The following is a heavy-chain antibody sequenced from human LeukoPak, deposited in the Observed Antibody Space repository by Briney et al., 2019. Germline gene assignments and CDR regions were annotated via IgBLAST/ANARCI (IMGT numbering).Heavy chain of an antibody. J-gene: IGHJ6*03. CDR2: INHSGST. CDR3: ARTDIVVVPAAMGYCYYMDV. D-gene: IGHD2-2*01. Sequence: SETLSLTCAVYGGSFSDYYWSWIRQPPGKGLEWIGEINHSGSTNYNPSLKSRVIISVDTSKNQFSLKLSSVTAADTAVYYCARTDIVVVPAAMGYCYYMDVWGKGTTVTVSS. CDR1: GGSFSDYY. V-gene: IGHV4-34*01.